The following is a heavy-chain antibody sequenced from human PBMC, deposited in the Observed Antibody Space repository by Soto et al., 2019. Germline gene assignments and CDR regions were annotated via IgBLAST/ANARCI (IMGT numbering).Heavy chain of an antibody. J-gene: IGHJ6*02. CDR1: GYNFTSYG. Sequence: QVQLVQSGAEVKKPWASVKVSFKPSGYNFTSYGISWVREAPGQGFEWMGWISAYNGNTNYAQKLQGRVTMTTDTSTSTAYMELRSLRTDDTAVYYCARDRGAYGMDVWGQGTTVTVSS. CDR3: ARDRGAYGMDV. CDR2: ISAYNGNT. V-gene: IGHV1-18*01.